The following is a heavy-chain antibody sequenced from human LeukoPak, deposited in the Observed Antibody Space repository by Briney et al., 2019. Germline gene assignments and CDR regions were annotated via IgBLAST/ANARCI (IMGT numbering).Heavy chain of an antibody. J-gene: IGHJ4*02. CDR1: GFTFSSYA. Sequence: GGSLRLSCAASGFTFSSYAMSWVRQAPGKGLEWVSAISGSGGSTYYADSVKGRFTISRDNSKNTLYLQMNSLRAEDTAVYYCAKEGGIVVIPSARGLDYWGQGTLVTVSS. D-gene: IGHD2-15*01. V-gene: IGHV3-23*01. CDR3: AKEGGIVVIPSARGLDY. CDR2: ISGSGGST.